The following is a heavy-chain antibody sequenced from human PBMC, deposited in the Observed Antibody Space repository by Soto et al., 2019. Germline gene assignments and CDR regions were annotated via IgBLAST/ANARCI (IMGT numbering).Heavy chain of an antibody. J-gene: IGHJ6*02. Sequence: GGSLRLSCAASGFTFSSYWMSWVRQAPGKGLEWVANIKQDGSEKYYVDSVKGRFTISRDNAKNSLYLQMNSLRAEDTAVYYCARDPNIVLVPAALRSYYYYYGMDVWGQGTTVTVS. V-gene: IGHV3-7*01. D-gene: IGHD2-2*01. CDR2: IKQDGSEK. CDR3: ARDPNIVLVPAALRSYYYYYGMDV. CDR1: GFTFSSYW.